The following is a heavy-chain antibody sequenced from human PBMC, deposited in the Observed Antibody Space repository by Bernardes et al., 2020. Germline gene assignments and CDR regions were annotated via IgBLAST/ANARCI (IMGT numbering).Heavy chain of an antibody. V-gene: IGHV4-34*01. D-gene: IGHD2-21*01. J-gene: IGHJ6*03. CDR3: ARGGGRLNYYYYYYMDV. CDR1: GGSFSGYY. Sequence: ETLSLTCAVYGGSFSGYYWSWIRQPPGKGLEWIGEINHSGSTNYNPSLKSRVTISVDTSKNQFSLKLSSVTAADTAVYYCARGGGRLNYYYYYYMDVWGKGTTVTVSS. CDR2: INHSGST.